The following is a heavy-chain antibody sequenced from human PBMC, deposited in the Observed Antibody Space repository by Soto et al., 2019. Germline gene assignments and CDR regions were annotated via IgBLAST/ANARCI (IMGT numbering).Heavy chain of an antibody. CDR1: GGSFSGYY. CDR3: ARGWEYCSSTSCYIGNWFDP. Sequence: PSETLSLTSAVHGGSFSGYYWSWIRQPPGKGLEWIGEINHSGSTNYNPSLKSRVTISVDTSKNQFSLKLSSVTAADTAVYYCARGWEYCSSTSCYIGNWFDPWGQGTLVTVS. V-gene: IGHV4-34*01. CDR2: INHSGST. D-gene: IGHD2-2*02. J-gene: IGHJ5*02.